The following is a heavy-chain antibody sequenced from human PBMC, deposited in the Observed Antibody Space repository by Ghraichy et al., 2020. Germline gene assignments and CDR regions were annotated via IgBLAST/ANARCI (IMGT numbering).Heavy chain of an antibody. CDR2: IKPDGTEK. V-gene: IGHV3-7*04. CDR1: GFTFSTSW. CDR3: ARDRSSNWYPYLDY. Sequence: GGSLRLSCAASGFTFSTSWMSWVRQAPGKGLEWVANIKPDGTEKYYVDSVKGRFTISRDNAKNSLYLQMNSLRVEDTAVYYWARDRSSNWYPYLDYWGQGTLVTVSS. J-gene: IGHJ4*02. D-gene: IGHD6-13*01.